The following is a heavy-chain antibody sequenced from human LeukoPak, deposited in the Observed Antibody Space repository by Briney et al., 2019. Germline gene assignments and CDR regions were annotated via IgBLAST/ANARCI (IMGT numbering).Heavy chain of an antibody. J-gene: IGHJ1*01. D-gene: IGHD6-13*01. V-gene: IGHV3-9*01. CDR3: AKVDGYSSSSSTH. CDR1: GFTFDDYA. CDR2: ISWNSGSI. Sequence: GGSLRLSCAASGFTFDDYAMHWVRQAPGKGLEWVSGISWNSGSIGYADSVKGRFTISRDNAKNSLYLQMNSLRAEDTALYYCAKVDGYSSSSSTHWGQGTLVTVSS.